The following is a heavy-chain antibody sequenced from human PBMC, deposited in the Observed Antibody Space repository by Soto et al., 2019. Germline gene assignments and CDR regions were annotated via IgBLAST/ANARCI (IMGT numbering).Heavy chain of an antibody. CDR1: GYSFMDHS. CDR2: ISTSRGNT. V-gene: IGHV1-18*01. J-gene: IGHJ4*02. D-gene: IGHD2-8*01. Sequence: QVQLGQSGSEVEKPGASLKLSCKTSGYSFMDHSLSWVRLAPGQGLEWMGWISTSRGNTNYAQKFQGRLTLTTDTSTSTAYMELRSLRSDDTAVYYCARDRANFLDYWGRGILVTVSS. CDR3: ARDRANFLDY.